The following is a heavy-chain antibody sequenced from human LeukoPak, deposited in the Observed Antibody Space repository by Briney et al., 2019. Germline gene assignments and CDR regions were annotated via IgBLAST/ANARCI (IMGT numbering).Heavy chain of an antibody. D-gene: IGHD6-6*01. J-gene: IGHJ6*03. CDR2: IRYDGSNK. CDR3: AKDGWEAVRRYYYYMDV. CDR1: GFTFSSYG. V-gene: IGHV3-30*02. Sequence: RAGGSLRLSCAASGFTFSSYGMHWVRQAPGKGLEWVAFIRYDGSNKYYADSVKGRFTISRDNSKNTLYLQMNSLRAEDTAVYYCAKDGWEAVRRYYYYMDVWGKGTTVTVSS.